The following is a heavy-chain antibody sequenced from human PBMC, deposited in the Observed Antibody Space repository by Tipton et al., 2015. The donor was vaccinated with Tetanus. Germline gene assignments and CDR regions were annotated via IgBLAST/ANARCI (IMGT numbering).Heavy chain of an antibody. J-gene: IGHJ5*02. CDR2: INTNTGNP. Sequence: QVQLVQSGSELKKPGASVKVSCKASGYTFTSYAMNWVRQAPGQGLEWMGWINTNTGNPTYAQGFTGRFVFSLDTSVSTAYLQISSLKAEDTAVYYCARGVTYYYDSSGYQGMYNWFDPWGQGTLVTVSS. V-gene: IGHV7-4-1*02. CDR3: ARGVTYYYDSSGYQGMYNWFDP. CDR1: GYTFTSYA. D-gene: IGHD3-22*01.